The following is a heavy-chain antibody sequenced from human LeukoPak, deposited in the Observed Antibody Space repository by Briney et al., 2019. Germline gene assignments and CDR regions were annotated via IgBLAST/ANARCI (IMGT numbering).Heavy chain of an antibody. V-gene: IGHV4-59*01. Sequence: PSETLSLTCTVSSGSISSYYWSWIRQLPGKGLEWIGYIYYSGSTKYNPSLESRVTISVDTSKSQFSLQLRSVTAADTAVYYCATGYYYDSSGMFDYWGQGILVTVSS. D-gene: IGHD3-22*01. CDR3: ATGYYYDSSGMFDY. CDR1: SGSISSYY. CDR2: IYYSGST. J-gene: IGHJ4*02.